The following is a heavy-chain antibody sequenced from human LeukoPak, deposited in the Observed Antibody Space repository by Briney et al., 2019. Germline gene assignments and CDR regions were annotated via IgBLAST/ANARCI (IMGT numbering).Heavy chain of an antibody. CDR1: GGSISSYY. D-gene: IGHD3-10*01. Sequence: SETLSLTCTVSGGSISSYYCSWIRQPPGKGLEWIGYIYYSGSTNYNPSLKSRVTISVDTSKNQFSLKLSSVTAADTAVYYCARHDYYGSGSYYSPNWFDPWGQGTLVTVSS. V-gene: IGHV4-59*08. CDR3: ARHDYYGSGSYYSPNWFDP. CDR2: IYYSGST. J-gene: IGHJ5*02.